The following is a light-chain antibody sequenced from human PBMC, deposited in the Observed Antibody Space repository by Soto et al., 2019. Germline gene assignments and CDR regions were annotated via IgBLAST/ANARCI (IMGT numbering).Light chain of an antibody. CDR2: DAS. J-gene: IGKJ4*01. CDR3: HQYSNSPCT. V-gene: IGKV3-11*01. CDR1: QSVSSN. Sequence: EIVLTQSPATLSLSPGERATLSCRASQSVSSNLAWYQQKPGQAPRLLIYDASSRATGIPDRFSGSGSGTDFTLTISSLKPEDFALYYCHQYSNSPCTFGRGTKVEIK.